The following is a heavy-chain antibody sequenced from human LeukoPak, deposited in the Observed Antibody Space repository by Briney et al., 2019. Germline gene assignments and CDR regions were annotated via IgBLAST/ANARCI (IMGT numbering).Heavy chain of an antibody. V-gene: IGHV4-34*01. CDR2: INHSGST. CDR3: ASAVAGMGYNWFDP. D-gene: IGHD6-19*01. Sequence: PSETLSLTCAVYGGSFSGYYWSWIRQPPGKGLEWIGEINHSGSTNYNPSLKSRVTISVETSKNQFSLKLSSVTAADTAVYYCASAVAGMGYNWFDPWGQGTLVTVSS. J-gene: IGHJ5*02. CDR1: GGSFSGYY.